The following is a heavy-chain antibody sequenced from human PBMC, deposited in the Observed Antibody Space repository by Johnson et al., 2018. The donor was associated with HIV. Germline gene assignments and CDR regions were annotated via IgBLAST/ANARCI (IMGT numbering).Heavy chain of an antibody. Sequence: MQLVESGGGLVQPGGSLRLSCAASGFTFDDYGMSWVRQAPGKGLEWVSGINWNGGSTGYADSVKGRFTISRDNSKNTLYLQMNSLRAEDTAVYYCAKGLGRAAAGTRNAFDIWGQGTMVTVSS. CDR2: INWNGGST. V-gene: IGHV3-20*04. J-gene: IGHJ3*02. D-gene: IGHD6-13*01. CDR3: AKGLGRAAAGTRNAFDI. CDR1: GFTFDDYG.